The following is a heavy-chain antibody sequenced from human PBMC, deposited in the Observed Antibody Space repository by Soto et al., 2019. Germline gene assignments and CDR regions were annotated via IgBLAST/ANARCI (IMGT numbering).Heavy chain of an antibody. D-gene: IGHD6-13*01. CDR2: IYWDDDK. CDR1: GFSLSTSGVG. Sequence: QITLKESGPTLVKPTQTLTLTCTFSGFSLSTSGVGVGWIRQPPGKALEWLALIYWDDDKRYSPSLKSRLTITKDTSKNQVVRTMTNMDPVDTATYYCAHRRRGAAAGTFDYWGQGTMVTVSS. V-gene: IGHV2-5*02. CDR3: AHRRRGAAAGTFDY. J-gene: IGHJ4*02.